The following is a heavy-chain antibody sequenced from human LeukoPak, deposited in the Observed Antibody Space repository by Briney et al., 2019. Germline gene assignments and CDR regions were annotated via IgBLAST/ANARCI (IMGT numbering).Heavy chain of an antibody. CDR2: IYPGDSRT. V-gene: IGHV5-51*01. CDR3: ACRELCSPWSYP. CDR1: GNSFKSYW. D-gene: IGHD3-16*01. J-gene: IGHJ5*02. Sequence: GESLKISCNGIGNSFKSYWIGRVRQMPGKGMEWMVDIYPGDSRTRYNPSFQGQVTISVAKSISTAYLQWASLKASDTAMYYCACRELCSPWSYPWGQGTLVSVPS.